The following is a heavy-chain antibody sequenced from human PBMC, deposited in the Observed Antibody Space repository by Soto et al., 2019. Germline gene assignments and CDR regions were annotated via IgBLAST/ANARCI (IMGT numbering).Heavy chain of an antibody. CDR1: GFTFSDYW. J-gene: IGHJ4*02. Sequence: EVQLVESGGGLVQPGGSLRLSCAASGFTFSDYWMSGVRQAPGKGLECVAIIKTDGSEKYYVDPVKGRFTISRDNAKNSLYLQMNSLRAEDTAVYYCASSMGRGGNDYWGQGTLVAVSS. D-gene: IGHD3-10*01. CDR3: ASSMGRGGNDY. CDR2: IKTDGSEK. V-gene: IGHV3-7*05.